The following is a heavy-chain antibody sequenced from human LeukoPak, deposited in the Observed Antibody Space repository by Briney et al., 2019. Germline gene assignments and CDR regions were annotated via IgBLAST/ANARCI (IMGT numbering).Heavy chain of an antibody. CDR1: GGSISSGDYY. J-gene: IGHJ4*02. CDR3: ARRSITDDSSGYGDFDY. CDR2: IYYSGST. Sequence: SQTLSLTCTVSGGSISSGDYYWSWIRQPPGKGLEWIGYIYYSGSTYYNPSLKSRVTISVDTSKNQFSLKLSSVTAADTAVYYCARRSITDDSSGYGDFDYWGQGTLVTVSS. V-gene: IGHV4-30-4*08. D-gene: IGHD3-22*01.